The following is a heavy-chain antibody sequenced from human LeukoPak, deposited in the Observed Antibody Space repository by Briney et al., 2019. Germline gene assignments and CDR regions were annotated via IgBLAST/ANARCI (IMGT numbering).Heavy chain of an antibody. CDR3: ARPLQLWYAFDI. D-gene: IGHD3-10*01. J-gene: IGHJ3*02. Sequence: SETLSLTCTVSGGSISSYYWSWIRQPPGKGLEWTGYIYYSGSTNYNPSLKSRVTISVDTSKNQFSLKLSSVTAADTAVYYCARPLQLWYAFDIRGQGTMVTVSS. CDR1: GGSISSYY. CDR2: IYYSGST. V-gene: IGHV4-59*08.